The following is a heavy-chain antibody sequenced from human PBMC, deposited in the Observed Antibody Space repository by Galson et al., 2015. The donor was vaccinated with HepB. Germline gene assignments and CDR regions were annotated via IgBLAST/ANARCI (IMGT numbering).Heavy chain of an antibody. CDR1: GFTFRSYS. V-gene: IGHV3-21*01. J-gene: IGHJ4*02. D-gene: IGHD5/OR15-5a*01. CDR2: ISSTSTYI. Sequence: SLRLSCAASGFTFRSYSMNWVRQAPGKGLEWVSSISSTSTYIYYADSVKGRFTISRDNAKNSLYLQMNSLRAEDTAMYFCARGPGLDFDFWGQGTLVTVSS. CDR3: ARGPGLDFDF.